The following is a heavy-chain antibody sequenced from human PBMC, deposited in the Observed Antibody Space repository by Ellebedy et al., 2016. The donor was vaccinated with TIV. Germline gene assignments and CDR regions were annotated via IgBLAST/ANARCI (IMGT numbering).Heavy chain of an antibody. V-gene: IGHV1-24*01. CDR1: GYTLSELS. D-gene: IGHD3-9*01. Sequence: AASVKVSCKISGYTLSELSMHWVRQAPGKGLEWMGGLGPGDAEAVYAQKFQGRVTMTEDTSRGTAFMELSSLRSEDTAVYYCATDLSAADWGGYWGQGTLVTVSS. J-gene: IGHJ4*02. CDR3: ATDLSAADWGGY. CDR2: LGPGDAEA.